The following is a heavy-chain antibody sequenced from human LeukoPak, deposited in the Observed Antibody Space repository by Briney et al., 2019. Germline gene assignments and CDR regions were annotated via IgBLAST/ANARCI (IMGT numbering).Heavy chain of an antibody. J-gene: IGHJ4*02. Sequence: PPETLSLTCILSGYSTCSGFSWGWIPRPPGKGLECIGSIYHSGGTYYNPSLRSRVTISVATSNNQCSLNLSSVTAADTAMYDCARAVGTTPNFFDYWGQGTVVTVSS. V-gene: IGHV4-38-2*02. CDR1: GYSTCSGFS. CDR3: ARAVGTTPNFFDY. CDR2: IYHSGGT. D-gene: IGHD1-26*01.